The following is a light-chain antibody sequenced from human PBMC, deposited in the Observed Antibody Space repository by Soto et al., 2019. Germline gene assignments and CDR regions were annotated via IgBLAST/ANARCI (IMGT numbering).Light chain of an antibody. CDR3: QQSYSTTWT. CDR2: AAS. V-gene: IGKV1-39*01. J-gene: IGKJ1*01. Sequence: DIKITQSPSSLSASVGDRVTIPCRASQSISSYLNWYQQKPGKAPKLLIYAASSLHSGVPSRFSGSGSGTDFTLTISSLQPEDFATYDCQQSYSTTWTFGQGTQVDIK. CDR1: QSISSY.